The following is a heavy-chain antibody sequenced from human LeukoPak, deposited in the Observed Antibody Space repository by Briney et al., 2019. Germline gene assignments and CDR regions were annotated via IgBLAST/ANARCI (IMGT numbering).Heavy chain of an antibody. V-gene: IGHV4-61*01. CDR3: ARDRQAYFDY. J-gene: IGHJ4*02. Sequence: SETLSLTCTVSGGSISSGSYYWSWIRQPPGKGLEWIGYIYYSGSTNYNPSLKSRVTISVDTSKNQFSLKLSSVTAADTAVYYCARDRQAYFDYWGQGTLVTVSS. CDR1: GGSISSGSYY. CDR2: IYYSGST.